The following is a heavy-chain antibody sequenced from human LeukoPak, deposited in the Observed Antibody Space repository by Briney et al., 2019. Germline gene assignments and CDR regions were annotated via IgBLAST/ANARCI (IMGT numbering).Heavy chain of an antibody. Sequence: PGGSLRLSCAASGFTFSNYEMNWVRQAPGKGLEWVAIISYDGSKKYYADSVKGRFTISRDNSKNTLYLQINSLRAEDTAVYYCARETEWLDYWGQGTLVTVSS. CDR3: ARETEWLDY. CDR1: GFTFSNYE. V-gene: IGHV3-30-3*01. CDR2: ISYDGSKK. J-gene: IGHJ4*02. D-gene: IGHD2-8*01.